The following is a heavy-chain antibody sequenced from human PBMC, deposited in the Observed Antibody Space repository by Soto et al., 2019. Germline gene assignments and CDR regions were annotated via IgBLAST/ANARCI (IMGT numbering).Heavy chain of an antibody. V-gene: IGHV4-59*01. CDR2: IYYSGST. Sequence: PSETLSLTCTVSGGSISNYYWSWIRLPPGKGLEWIGNIYYSGSTNYNPSLKSRVTISVDTSKNQFSLKLSSMSTADTAVYYCARAPYTSSWNFDYWGQGTLVTVSS. CDR1: GGSISNYY. D-gene: IGHD6-13*01. J-gene: IGHJ4*02. CDR3: ARAPYTSSWNFDY.